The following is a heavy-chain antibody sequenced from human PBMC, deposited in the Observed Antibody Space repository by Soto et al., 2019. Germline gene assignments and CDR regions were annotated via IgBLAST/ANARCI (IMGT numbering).Heavy chain of an antibody. Sequence: QEQLVQSGAEVKKPGASVKVSCKASGYTFISYDINWVRQATGQGLQWMGWMNRKSGKTGYAQNFQGSVTMTWNTSINTAYLELGSLRSEDTAVYFCARGYGATLAAAAHPDAFDVWGQGTMVTVSS. CDR1: GYTFISYD. V-gene: IGHV1-8*01. CDR2: MNRKSGKT. D-gene: IGHD6-25*01. J-gene: IGHJ3*01. CDR3: ARGYGATLAAAAHPDAFDV.